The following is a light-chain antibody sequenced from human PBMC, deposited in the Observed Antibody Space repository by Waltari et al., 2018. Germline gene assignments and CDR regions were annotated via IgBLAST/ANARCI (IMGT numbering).Light chain of an antibody. Sequence: QSALTQPASVSGSPGQSITITCTGSSADVGGYNFFSWYQHHPGHAPPLLIYEVHDRPSGIPSRFSGSKSGITASLTISGLQIEDEADYYCCSYGGVNTLGVLFGGGSKLTV. CDR1: SADVGGYNF. V-gene: IGLV2-23*02. CDR2: EVH. J-gene: IGLJ2*01. CDR3: CSYGGVNTLGVL.